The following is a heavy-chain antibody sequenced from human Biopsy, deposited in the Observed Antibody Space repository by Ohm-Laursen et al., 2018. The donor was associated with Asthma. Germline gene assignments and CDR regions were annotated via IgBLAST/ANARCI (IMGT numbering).Heavy chain of an antibody. V-gene: IGHV3-30*03. D-gene: IGHD2-2*01. Sequence: SLRLSCAASGFSFNSYGMHWVRQAPGKGLEWVAVMSFDGRQTYYADSVKGRFTISRDYSKNTLYLQMNSLRAEDTAVYYCAREGHEYCSSTSCASFDYWGQGTLVTVSS. CDR3: AREGHEYCSSTSCASFDY. CDR1: GFSFNSYG. J-gene: IGHJ4*02. CDR2: MSFDGRQT.